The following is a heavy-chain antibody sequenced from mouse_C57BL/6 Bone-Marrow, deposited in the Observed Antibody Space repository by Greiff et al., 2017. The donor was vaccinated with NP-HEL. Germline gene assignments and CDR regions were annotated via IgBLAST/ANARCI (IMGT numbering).Heavy chain of an antibody. CDR1: GYTFTDYY. CDR3: ARYSYYFDY. J-gene: IGHJ2*01. CDR2: INPNNGGT. V-gene: IGHV1-26*01. Sequence: VQLQLSGPELVKPGASVKISCKASGYTFTDYYMNWVKQSHGKSLEWIGDINPNNGGTSYNQKFKGKATLTVDKSSSTAYMELRSLTSEDSAVYYCARYSYYFDYWGQGTTLTVSS.